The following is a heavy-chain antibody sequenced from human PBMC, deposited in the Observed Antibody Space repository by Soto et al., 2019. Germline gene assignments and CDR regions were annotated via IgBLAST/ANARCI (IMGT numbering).Heavy chain of an antibody. CDR1: GYTFTGYY. CDR3: ARSLPIVVVINPDPFPLDY. CDR2: INPNSGGT. J-gene: IGHJ4*02. D-gene: IGHD3-22*01. Sequence: QVQLVQSGAEVKKPGASVKVSCKASGYTFTGYYMHWVRQAPGQGLEWMGWINPNSGGTNYAQKFQGWVNMTRETSISTAYLELSRVRSDHTAVYYCARSLPIVVVINPDPFPLDYWGQGTLVTVSS. V-gene: IGHV1-2*04.